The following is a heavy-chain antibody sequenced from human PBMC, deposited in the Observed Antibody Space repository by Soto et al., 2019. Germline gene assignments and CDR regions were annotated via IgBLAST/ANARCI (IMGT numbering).Heavy chain of an antibody. CDR1: EYSFTNYW. CDR3: ARSLVVPASNYYYSLDV. Sequence: GASLKISCKGSEYSFTNYWTGWVRQMPGKGLEWMGIIYPGDSDTRYSPSFEGQVTISADKSISTAYLQWSSLKASDTAMYYCARSLVVPASNYYYSLDVWGQGTKVTVSS. D-gene: IGHD2-2*01. J-gene: IGHJ6*02. CDR2: IYPGDSDT. V-gene: IGHV5-51*01.